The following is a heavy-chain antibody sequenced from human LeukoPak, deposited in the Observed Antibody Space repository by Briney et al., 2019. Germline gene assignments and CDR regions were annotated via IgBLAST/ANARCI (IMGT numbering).Heavy chain of an antibody. CDR1: GGSISSYY. CDR2: IYYSGST. D-gene: IGHD3-22*01. V-gene: IGHV4-59*01. CDR3: ARAVSGHYSDYFDY. Sequence: SETLSLTCTVSGGSISSYYWNWIRQPPGKGLEWIGYIYYSGSTNYNPSLKSRVTISVDTSKNQFSLKLSSVTAADTAVYYCARAVSGHYSDYFDYWGQGTLVTVSS. J-gene: IGHJ4*02.